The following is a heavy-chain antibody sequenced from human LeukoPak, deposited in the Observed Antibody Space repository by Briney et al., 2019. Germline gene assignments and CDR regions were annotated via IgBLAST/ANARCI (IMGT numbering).Heavy chain of an antibody. CDR1: GFTFSSYS. CDR3: ARDVWYYDILTGPDRSYHFDY. Sequence: GGSLRLSCAASGFTFSSYSMNWVRQAPGKGLEWVSSISSSSSYIYYADSVKGRFTISRDNAKNSLYLQMNSLRAEDTAVYYCARDVWYYDILTGPDRSYHFDYWGQGTLVTASS. V-gene: IGHV3-21*01. J-gene: IGHJ4*02. D-gene: IGHD3-9*01. CDR2: ISSSSSYI.